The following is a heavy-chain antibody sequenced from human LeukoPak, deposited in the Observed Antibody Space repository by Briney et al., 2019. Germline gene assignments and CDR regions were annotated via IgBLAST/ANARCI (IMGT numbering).Heavy chain of an antibody. CDR2: ISGNGGST. CDR1: GFTFSSYA. CDR3: AKNRWAARIIIDAFDI. J-gene: IGHJ3*02. Sequence: GGSLRLSCAASGFTFSSYAMGWVRQAPGKGLEWVSSISGNGGSTYYAVSVQGRFTISRDNSKNTLYLQMNSLKVEDTAVYYCAKNRWAARIIIDAFDIWGQGTMVTVSS. V-gene: IGHV3-23*01. D-gene: IGHD6-6*01.